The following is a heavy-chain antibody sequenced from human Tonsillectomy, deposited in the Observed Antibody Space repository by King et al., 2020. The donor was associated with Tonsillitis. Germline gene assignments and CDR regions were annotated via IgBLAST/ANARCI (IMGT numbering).Heavy chain of an antibody. CDR3: AKSDVGYCNGASCFDSFDP. D-gene: IGHD2-15*01. CDR1: GFTFSSYG. CDR2: ISYDGSNK. J-gene: IGHJ5*02. Sequence: QLVQSGGGVVQPGRSLRLSCAASGFTFSSYGIHWVRQTPGKGLEWVAVISYDGSNKYYADSVRGRFTISRDNSKNTLYLQMNSLGAEDTAVYYCAKSDVGYCNGASCFDSFDPWGQGTLVTVSS. V-gene: IGHV3-30*18.